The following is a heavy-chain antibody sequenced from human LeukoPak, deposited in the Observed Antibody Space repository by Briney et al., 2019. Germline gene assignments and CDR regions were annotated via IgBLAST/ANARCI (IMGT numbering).Heavy chain of an antibody. J-gene: IGHJ4*02. CDR2: INHSGST. V-gene: IGHV4-34*01. CDR3: ARSATLYSSGWYYYFDY. D-gene: IGHD6-19*01. CDR1: GGSFNGYY. Sequence: SETLSLTCAVYGGSFNGYYWSWIRQPPGKGLEWIGEINHSGSTNYNPSLKSRVTISVDTSKNQFSLKLSSVTAADTAVYYCARSATLYSSGWYYYFDYWGQGTLVTVSS.